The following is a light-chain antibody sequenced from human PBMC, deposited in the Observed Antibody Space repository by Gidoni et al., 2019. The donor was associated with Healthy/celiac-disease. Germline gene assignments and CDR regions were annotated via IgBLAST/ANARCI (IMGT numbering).Light chain of an antibody. CDR3: QQYGSSPRT. J-gene: IGKJ1*01. CDR1: KSVSSNY. CDR2: GAS. Sequence: IVLTTSPGTLPLSPGERATLSCRASKSVSSNYLAWYQQKPGKAPRLLIYGASSRATGIPDRFSGSGSGTDFTLTISRLDPEDFAVYYCQQYGSSPRTFXXXTKVEIK. V-gene: IGKV3-20*01.